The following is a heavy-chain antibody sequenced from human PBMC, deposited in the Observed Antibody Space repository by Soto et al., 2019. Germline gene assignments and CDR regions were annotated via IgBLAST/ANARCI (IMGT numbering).Heavy chain of an antibody. CDR2: INGYNGNT. CDR3: ARMGDVPYYYSGMEV. V-gene: IGHV1-18*01. J-gene: IGHJ6*02. Sequence: QVQLVQSGAEVKKPGASVKVSCKASGYTFSRSGISWVRQAPGQGLEWMGWINGYNGNTNYTQKMQGRITMTTDTPTSTAYMELRSLRSDDTAVYYCARMGDVPYYYSGMEVWGQGTTVIVSS. CDR1: GYTFSRSG. D-gene: IGHD3-16*01.